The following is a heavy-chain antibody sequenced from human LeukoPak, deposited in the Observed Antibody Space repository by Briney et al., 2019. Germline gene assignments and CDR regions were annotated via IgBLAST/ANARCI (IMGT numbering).Heavy chain of an antibody. CDR1: GGSISSGGYS. CDR3: ARHTPVTGYSSSWYPFDY. D-gene: IGHD6-13*01. CDR2: IYHSGST. Sequence: SQTLSLTCAVSGGSISSGGYSWSWIRQPPGKGLEWIGYIYHSGSTYYNPSLKSRVTISVDRSKNQFSLKLSSVTAADTAVYYCARHTPVTGYSSSWYPFDYWGQGTLVTVSS. J-gene: IGHJ4*02. V-gene: IGHV4-30-2*01.